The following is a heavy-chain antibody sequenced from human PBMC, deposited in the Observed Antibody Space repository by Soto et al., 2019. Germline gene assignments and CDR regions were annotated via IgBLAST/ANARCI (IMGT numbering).Heavy chain of an antibody. CDR2: ISYDGSNK. CDR1: GLHLRSYG. CDR3: AKDLEVDTAMAPYYFYVVGMDV. V-gene: IGHV3-30*18. D-gene: IGHD5-18*01. J-gene: IGHJ6*02. Sequence: GGSMKLLWAASGLHLRSYGNQRVRPGPWKGLEGVAVISYDGSNKYYADSVTGRFTISRDNSKNTMYLQMNSLRAEDTAVYYCAKDLEVDTAMAPYYFYVVGMDVWGQGTTVTVSS.